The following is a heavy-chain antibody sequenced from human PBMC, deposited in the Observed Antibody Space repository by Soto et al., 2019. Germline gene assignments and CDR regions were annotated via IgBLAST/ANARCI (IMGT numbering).Heavy chain of an antibody. CDR2: INHSGST. J-gene: IGHJ6*02. V-gene: IGHV4-34*01. Sequence: SETLSLTCAVYGGSFSGYYWSWIRQPPGKGLEWIGEINHSGSTNYNPSLKSRVTISVDTSKNQFSLKLSSVTAADTAVYYCARGLRYWYYYGMDVWGQGTTVTVS. CDR1: GGSFSGYY. D-gene: IGHD2-8*02. CDR3: ARGLRYWYYYGMDV.